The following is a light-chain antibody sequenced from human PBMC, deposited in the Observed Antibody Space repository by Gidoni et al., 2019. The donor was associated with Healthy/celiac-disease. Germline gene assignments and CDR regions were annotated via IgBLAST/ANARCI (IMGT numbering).Light chain of an antibody. V-gene: IGLV2-14*01. CDR3: SSYTSSSTLGGDVV. CDR1: SSDAGGYNY. CDR2: QVS. J-gene: IGLJ2*01. Sequence: QSALPQPASVSGSPGQSITISCTGTSSDAGGYNYVSWYQQHPGKAPKLMIYQVSNRPSGVSNRISGSKSGNTASLTISGLQAEDEADYYCSSYTSSSTLGGDVVFGGGTKLTVL.